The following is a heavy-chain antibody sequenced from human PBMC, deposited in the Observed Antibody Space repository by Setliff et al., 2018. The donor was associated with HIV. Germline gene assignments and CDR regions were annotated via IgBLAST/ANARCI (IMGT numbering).Heavy chain of an antibody. D-gene: IGHD4-17*01. CDR3: ARDGGSGTTVTFTLDY. CDR2: INPSGGST. CDR1: GYTFTSYY. Sequence: ASVKVSCKASGYTFTSYYMHWGRQAPGQGLEWMGIINPSGGSTSYAQKFQGRVTMTRDTSTSTVYMELSSLRSEDTAVYYCARDGGSGTTVTFTLDYWGQGTLVTVSS. V-gene: IGHV1-46*01. J-gene: IGHJ4*02.